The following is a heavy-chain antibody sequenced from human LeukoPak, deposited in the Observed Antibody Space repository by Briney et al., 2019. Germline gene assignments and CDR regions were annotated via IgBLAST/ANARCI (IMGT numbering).Heavy chain of an antibody. D-gene: IGHD2-15*01. CDR2: ISDDGGTT. V-gene: IGHV3-23*01. CDR3: AKEFRVAATRGYFDY. Sequence: GVSLRLSCAASGLTFSNYAISWVRQAPGKGLEWVSVISDDGGTTYYADSVKGRFTISRDNSKNTLYLQMNSLRAEDTAVYYCAKEFRVAATRGYFDYWGQGTLVIVSS. CDR1: GLTFSNYA. J-gene: IGHJ4*02.